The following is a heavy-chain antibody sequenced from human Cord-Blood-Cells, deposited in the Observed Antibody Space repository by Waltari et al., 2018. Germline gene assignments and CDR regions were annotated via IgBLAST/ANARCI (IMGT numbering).Heavy chain of an antibody. CDR2: IYYSGST. J-gene: IGHJ4*02. Sequence: QVQLQESGPGLVKPSETLSLTCTVSGGSISSYYWSWIRQPPGKGLEWIGYIYYSGSTNHNPSLKSRVTIAVDTSKNQFSLKLSSVTAADTAVYYCARGYCSGGSCASFDYWGQGTLVTVSS. D-gene: IGHD2-15*01. CDR3: ARGYCSGGSCASFDY. V-gene: IGHV4-59*01. CDR1: GGSISSYY.